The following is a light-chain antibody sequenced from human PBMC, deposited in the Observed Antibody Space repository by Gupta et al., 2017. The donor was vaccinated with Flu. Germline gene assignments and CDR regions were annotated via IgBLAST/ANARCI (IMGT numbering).Light chain of an antibody. Sequence: EIVMTQSPATLSVSPGERASLSCRASQSVASNLAWYQQKPGHAPRLLIYGASTRATAAPARFSGSSYGNELTLTISLRHSEDFAVYYCQQGKYWPANTFGQGTRLEIK. CDR3: QQGKYWPANT. CDR1: QSVASN. CDR2: GAS. J-gene: IGKJ2*01. V-gene: IGKV3-15*01.